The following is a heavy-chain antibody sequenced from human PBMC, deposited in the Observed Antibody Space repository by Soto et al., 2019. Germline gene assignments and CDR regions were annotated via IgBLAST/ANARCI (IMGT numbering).Heavy chain of an antibody. CDR1: GGSISSSSYY. CDR3: ARRPMIGPVAENAFDI. V-gene: IGHV4-39*01. D-gene: IGHD6-19*01. J-gene: IGHJ3*02. Sequence: QLVLQESGPGLVKSSETLSLTCSVSGGSISSSSYYWHWIRQSPGKGLGWIGCVYYSGTTYYNPSLKGRVTISVDPYNQSSLRLSSVIAADTAYYFCARRPMIGPVAENAFDIWGQGTRVTVSS. CDR2: VYYSGTT.